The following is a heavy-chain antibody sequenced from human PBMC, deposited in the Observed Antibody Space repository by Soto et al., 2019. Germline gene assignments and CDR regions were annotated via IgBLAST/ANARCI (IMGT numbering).Heavy chain of an antibody. D-gene: IGHD3-10*01. CDR2: IYYSGST. Sequence: QVQLQESGPGLVKPSQTLSLTCTVSGGSISSGGYYWSWIRQHPGKGLEWIGYIYYSGSTYYNPSLKSRVTISVDTSKNQFSLKLSSVTAADTAVYYCARGGGATMVRGVIMTWFDPWGQGTLVTVSS. CDR3: ARGGGATMVRGVIMTWFDP. J-gene: IGHJ5*02. CDR1: GGSISSGGYY. V-gene: IGHV4-31*03.